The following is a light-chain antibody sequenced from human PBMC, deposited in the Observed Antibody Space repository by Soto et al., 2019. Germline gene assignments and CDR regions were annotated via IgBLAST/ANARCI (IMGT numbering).Light chain of an antibody. CDR3: SSYTSSSTIWV. CDR2: DVS. Sequence: QSALTQPRSVSGSPGQSVTISCTGTSSDVGAYNYVSWYQQHPGKAPKLMIFDVSKWPSGVPDRFSGSKSGNTASLTISGLQAEDEADYYCSSYTSSSTIWVFGGGTKLTVL. V-gene: IGLV2-11*01. J-gene: IGLJ3*02. CDR1: SSDVGAYNY.